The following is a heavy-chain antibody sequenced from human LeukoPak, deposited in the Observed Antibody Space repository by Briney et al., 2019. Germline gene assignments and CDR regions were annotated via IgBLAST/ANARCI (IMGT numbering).Heavy chain of an antibody. CDR1: GFTFRTYA. Sequence: PGGSLRLSCAASGFTFRTYAMTWVRQAPGKGLEWVSGISGSGDTTYYADSVKGRFTISRDNSKNTLYLQMNSLRAEDTAVYYCAKALGYNIGYFDCWGPGTLVTVSS. V-gene: IGHV3-23*01. CDR2: ISGSGDTT. J-gene: IGHJ4*02. CDR3: AKALGYNIGYFDC. D-gene: IGHD5-18*01.